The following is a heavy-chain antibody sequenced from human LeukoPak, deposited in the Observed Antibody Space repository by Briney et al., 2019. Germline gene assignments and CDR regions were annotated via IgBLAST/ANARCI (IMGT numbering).Heavy chain of an antibody. Sequence: PSETLSLTCTVSGGSISSYYWSWIRQPPGKGLEWIGYIYYSGSTNYNPSLKSRVTISVDTSKNQFSLKLSSVTAADTAVYYCARGRGYSYGYSFDYWGQGTLVTVSS. V-gene: IGHV4-59*01. CDR3: ARGRGYSYGYSFDY. CDR1: GGSISSYY. D-gene: IGHD5-18*01. CDR2: IYYSGST. J-gene: IGHJ4*02.